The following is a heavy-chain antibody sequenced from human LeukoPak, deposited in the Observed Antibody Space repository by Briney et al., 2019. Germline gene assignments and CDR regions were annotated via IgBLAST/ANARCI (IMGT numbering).Heavy chain of an antibody. CDR2: IGSSGSTI. V-gene: IGHV3-11*01. D-gene: IGHD5-12*01. CDR1: GFTFSDYY. Sequence: PGGSLRLSCAASGFTFSDYYMSWIRQAPGKGLEWVSYIGSSGSTIYYADSVKGRFTISRDNAKNSLYLQMNSLRAEDTAVYYCARVDRRGFFTRLFDYWGQGTLVTVSS. CDR3: ARVDRRGFFTRLFDY. J-gene: IGHJ4*02.